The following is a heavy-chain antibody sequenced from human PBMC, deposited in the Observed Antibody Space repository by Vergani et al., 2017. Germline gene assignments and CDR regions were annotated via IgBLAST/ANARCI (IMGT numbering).Heavy chain of an antibody. J-gene: IGHJ6*03. CDR1: GGSFTSYH. CDR3: ARVNTETNGHLYYYYYMDV. D-gene: IGHD4-11*01. Sequence: QVQLQQWGGGLLKPSETLSLTCVVNGGSFTSYHWTWIRQSPGEGLEWVGDIYHTGRPDYNPSLKSRLNMSVDKSRNQFSLTLNSVTATDTAIYFCARVNTETNGHLYYYYYMDVWGQGTEVSVS. V-gene: IGHV4-34*01. CDR2: IYHTGRP.